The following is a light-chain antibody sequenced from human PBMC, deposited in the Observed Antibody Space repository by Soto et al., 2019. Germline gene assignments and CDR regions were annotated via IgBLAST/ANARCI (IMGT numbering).Light chain of an antibody. CDR1: SSNIGSNT. J-gene: IGLJ2*01. Sequence: SVLTQPPSASGTPGQRITISCSGSSSNIGSNTVNWYHQLPGTAPKLLIYSNNQRPSGVPDRVSGSKSGTSASLTISGLQSEDEADYYCATWDASLDGMVFGGGTKVTVL. V-gene: IGLV1-44*01. CDR2: SNN. CDR3: ATWDASLDGMV.